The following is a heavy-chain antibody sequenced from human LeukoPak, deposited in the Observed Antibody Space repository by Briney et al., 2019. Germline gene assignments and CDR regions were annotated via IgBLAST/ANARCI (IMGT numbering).Heavy chain of an antibody. D-gene: IGHD4/OR15-4a*01. J-gene: IGHJ4*02. CDR1: GFTFSSYS. Sequence: GGSLRLSCAASGFTFSSYSMNWVRQAPGKGLEWVSSISSSSSYIYYADSVKGRFTISRDNAKNSLYLQMNSLRAEDTAVYYCVRLGGRGLTMVTDWGQGTLVTVSS. CDR3: VRLGGRGLTMVTD. CDR2: ISSSSSYI. V-gene: IGHV3-21*01.